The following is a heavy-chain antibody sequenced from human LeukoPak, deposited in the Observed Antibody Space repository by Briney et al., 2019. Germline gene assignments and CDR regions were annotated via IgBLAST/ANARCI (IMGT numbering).Heavy chain of an antibody. V-gene: IGHV4-59*12. D-gene: IGHD3-10*01. CDR1: GGSISSYY. Sequence: NPSETLSLTCTVSGGSISSYYWSWIRQPPGKGLEWIGYIYYSGSTNYNPSLKSRVTISVDTSKNQFSLKLSSVTAADTAVYYCAREAGNGSGSLGDVWGQGTTVTVSS. CDR2: IYYSGST. CDR3: AREAGNGSGSLGDV. J-gene: IGHJ6*02.